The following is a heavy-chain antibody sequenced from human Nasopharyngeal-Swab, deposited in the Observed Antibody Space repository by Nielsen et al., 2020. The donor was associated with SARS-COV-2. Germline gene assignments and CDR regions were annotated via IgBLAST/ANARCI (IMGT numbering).Heavy chain of an antibody. CDR1: GGSFRGYY. Sequence: SETLSLTCAVHGGSFRGYYWTWIRPSPEKGLGWIGEINHGGGPAYNPSLQSRATILVDMSKNQFSLKLSSVTAADTAVYYCARGPSQNRWAFDIWGQGTMVTVSS. D-gene: IGHD2-15*01. V-gene: IGHV4-34*01. J-gene: IGHJ3*02. CDR3: ARGPSQNRWAFDI. CDR2: INHGGGP.